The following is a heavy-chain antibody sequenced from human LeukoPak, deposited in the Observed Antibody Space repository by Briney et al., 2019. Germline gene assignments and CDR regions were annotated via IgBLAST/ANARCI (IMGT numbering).Heavy chain of an antibody. V-gene: IGHV1-18*01. J-gene: IGHJ4*02. CDR2: INSYSGRT. D-gene: IGHD3-10*01. Sequence: GASVKVSCKASGYRFTSYAIIWSRQAPGQGLEWMGWINSYSGRTNYAQNLQGRVTMTTDTSTSTAYMELTSLRSDDTAVYYCAREIQSMAPGHWGQGTLVTVSS. CDR1: GYRFTSYA. CDR3: AREIQSMAPGH.